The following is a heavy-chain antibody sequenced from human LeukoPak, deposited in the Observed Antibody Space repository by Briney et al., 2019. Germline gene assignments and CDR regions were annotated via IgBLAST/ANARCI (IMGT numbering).Heavy chain of an antibody. CDR3: TIRLRPVSNAFDI. V-gene: IGHV3-73*01. Sequence: GGSLRLSCAASGFTFSGSAMHWVRQASGKGLEWVGRIRSKANSYATAYAASVKGRFTISRDDSKNTAYLQMNSLKTEDTAVYYCTIRLRPVSNAFDIWGQGTMVTVSS. D-gene: IGHD4-17*01. CDR1: GFTFSGSA. J-gene: IGHJ3*02. CDR2: IRSKANSYAT.